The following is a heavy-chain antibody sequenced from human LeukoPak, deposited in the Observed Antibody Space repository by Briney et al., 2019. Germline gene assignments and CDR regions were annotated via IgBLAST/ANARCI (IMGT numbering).Heavy chain of an antibody. CDR3: ARDKKWETKFDY. J-gene: IGHJ4*02. CDR1: GYTFTGYY. CDR2: INPNSGGT. Sequence: ASVKVSCKASGYTFTGYYMHWVRQAPGQGLEWMGRINPNSGGTNYAQKLQGRVTMTRDTSVSTAYMELSRLRSDDTAVYYCARDKKWETKFDYWGQGTLVTVSS. V-gene: IGHV1-2*06. D-gene: IGHD1-26*01.